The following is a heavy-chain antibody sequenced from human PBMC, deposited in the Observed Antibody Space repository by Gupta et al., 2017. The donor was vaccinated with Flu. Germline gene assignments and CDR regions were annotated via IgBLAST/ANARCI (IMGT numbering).Heavy chain of an antibody. CDR2: IPNKSRRRAT. CDR1: GFSFTDYY. J-gene: IGHJ4*02. D-gene: IGHD7-27*01. CDR3: VRDNWGLDY. Sequence: VQLVESAGALVQSGGSLRLSCKASGFSFTDYYMDWVRQAPGEGLKWVGRIPNKSRRRATDSAASVEGRFTMSRDDSNNVLFLQMNSLRTDDTAMYYCVRDNWGLDYWGQGTLVTVSS. V-gene: IGHV3-72*01.